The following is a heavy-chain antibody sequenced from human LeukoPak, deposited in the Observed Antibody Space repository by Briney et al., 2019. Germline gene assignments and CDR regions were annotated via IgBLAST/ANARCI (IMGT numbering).Heavy chain of an antibody. Sequence: ASVKVSCKASGYTFTGYYMHWVRQAPGQGLEWMGWINPNSGGTNYAQKLQGRVTMTTDTSTSTAYMELRSLRSDDTAVYYCARAPLITIFGVVTPLMYYYGMDVWGQGTTVTVSS. V-gene: IGHV1-2*02. CDR1: GYTFTGYY. CDR3: ARAPLITIFGVVTPLMYYYGMDV. CDR2: INPNSGGT. J-gene: IGHJ6*02. D-gene: IGHD3-3*01.